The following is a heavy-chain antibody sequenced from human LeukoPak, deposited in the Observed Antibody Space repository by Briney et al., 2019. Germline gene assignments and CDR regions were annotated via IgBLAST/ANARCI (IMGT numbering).Heavy chain of an antibody. J-gene: IGHJ6*02. CDR1: GGSISSYY. Sequence: SETLSPTCTVSGGSISSYYWSWIRQPPGKGLEWIGYIYYSGSTNYNPSLKSRVTISVDTSKNQFSLKLSSVTAADTAVYYCARDHRVVGWRDGGSSWYYYGMDVWGQGTTVTVSS. D-gene: IGHD6-13*01. CDR2: IYYSGST. V-gene: IGHV4-59*01. CDR3: ARDHRVVGWRDGGSSWYYYGMDV.